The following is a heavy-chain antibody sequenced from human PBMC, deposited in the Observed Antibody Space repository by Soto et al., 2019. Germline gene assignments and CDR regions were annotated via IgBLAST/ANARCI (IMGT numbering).Heavy chain of an antibody. V-gene: IGHV3-23*01. Sequence: EVQLLESGGGLVQPGGSLRLSCAASGFTFSSYAMSRVRQAPGKGQEWVSGISGSGGSTYYADSVKGRFTISRDNSKNTLYLQMNSLRAEDTAVYYCAKDRPFMTTVTTFDYWGQGTLVTVSS. CDR3: AKDRPFMTTVTTFDY. CDR1: GFTFSSYA. D-gene: IGHD4-17*01. J-gene: IGHJ4*02. CDR2: ISGSGGST.